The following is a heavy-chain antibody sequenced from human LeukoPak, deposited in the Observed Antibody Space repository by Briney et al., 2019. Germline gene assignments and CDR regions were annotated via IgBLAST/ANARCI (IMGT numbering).Heavy chain of an antibody. CDR2: IIPIFGTA. CDR1: GGTFSSYA. D-gene: IGHD2-2*01. J-gene: IGHJ3*02. CDR3: ARDPWYCSSTSCSSPGAFDI. V-gene: IGHV1-69*05. Sequence: SVKVSCKASGGTFSSYAISWVRQAPGQGLEWMGGIIPIFGTANYAQKFQGRVTITTDESTSTAYMELSSLRSEDTAVYYCARDPWYCSSTSCSSPGAFDIWGQGTMVTASS.